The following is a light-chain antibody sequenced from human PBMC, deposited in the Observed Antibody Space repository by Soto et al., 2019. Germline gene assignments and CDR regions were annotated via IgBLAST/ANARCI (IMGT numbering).Light chain of an antibody. J-gene: IGKJ1*01. Sequence: DIVLTQSPGTLSLSPGERATLSCRASQSVSSKYLAWYQQKPGQPPKLIISWASSRESGVPDRFSGGGSGTDFTLTINSLQAEDVAVYYCQQYYGTPTFGQGTKVEI. CDR1: QSVSSKY. CDR2: WAS. CDR3: QQYYGTPT. V-gene: IGKV4-1*01.